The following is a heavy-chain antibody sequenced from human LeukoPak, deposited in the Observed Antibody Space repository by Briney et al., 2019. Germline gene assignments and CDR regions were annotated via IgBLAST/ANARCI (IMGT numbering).Heavy chain of an antibody. CDR2: INHSGST. CDR3: ARARIVGAHLDY. Sequence: PSETLSLTCAVYGGSFSGYYWGWIRQPPGKGLEWIGEINHSGSTNYNPSLKSRVTISVDTPKNQFSLKLSSVTAADTAVYYCARARIVGAHLDYWGQGTLVTVSS. V-gene: IGHV4-34*01. J-gene: IGHJ4*02. CDR1: GGSFSGYY. D-gene: IGHD1-26*01.